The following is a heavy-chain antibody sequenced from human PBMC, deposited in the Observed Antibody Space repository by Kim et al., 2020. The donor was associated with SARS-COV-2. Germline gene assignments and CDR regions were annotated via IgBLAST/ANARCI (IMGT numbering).Heavy chain of an antibody. V-gene: IGHV3-7*01. Sequence: GGSLRLSCAASGFTFSHDWMTWVRQASGKGLEWVANINQDGSESYYVDSVKGRFTISRDNAKNSLYLQMNSLRVEDTAVYYCARSVFGDNYWGQGTLVSV. D-gene: IGHD3-10*02. CDR3: ARSVFGDNY. CDR1: GFTFSHDW. CDR2: INQDGSES. J-gene: IGHJ4*02.